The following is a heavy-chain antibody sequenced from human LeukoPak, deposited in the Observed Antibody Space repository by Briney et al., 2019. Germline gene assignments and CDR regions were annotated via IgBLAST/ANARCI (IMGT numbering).Heavy chain of an antibody. V-gene: IGHV1-69*05. CDR3: ARGLPTVTTALDYYYYMDV. Sequence: SVKVSCKASGGTFSSYAISWVRQAPGQGLEWMGGTIPIFGTANYAQKFQGRVTITTDESTSTAYMELSSLRSEDTAVYYCARGLPTVTTALDYYYYMDVWGKGTTVTVSS. CDR2: TIPIFGTA. CDR1: GGTFSSYA. D-gene: IGHD4-11*01. J-gene: IGHJ6*03.